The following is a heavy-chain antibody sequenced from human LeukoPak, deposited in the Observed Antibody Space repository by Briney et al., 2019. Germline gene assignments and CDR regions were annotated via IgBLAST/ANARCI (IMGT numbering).Heavy chain of an antibody. J-gene: IGHJ4*02. CDR1: GFTVSSNY. CDR2: ICSGGST. V-gene: IGHV3-53*01. D-gene: IGHD2-15*01. CDR3: ASGYCSGGSCYSFDY. Sequence: PGGSLRLSCAASGFTVSSNYMSWVRQAPGKGLEWVSVICSGGSTYYADSVKGRFTISRDNSKNTLYLQMNSLRAEDTAVYYCASGYCSGGSCYSFDYWGQGTLVTVSS.